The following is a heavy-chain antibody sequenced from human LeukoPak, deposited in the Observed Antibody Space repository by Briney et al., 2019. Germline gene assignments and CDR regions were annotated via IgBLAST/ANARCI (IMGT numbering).Heavy chain of an antibody. CDR3: ARPSTGYSSGWYWCFDL. CDR2: IYYSGST. V-gene: IGHV4-59*01. J-gene: IGHJ2*01. CDR1: GGSISSYY. D-gene: IGHD6-19*01. Sequence: PSETLSLTCTVSGGSISSYYWSWIRQPPGKGLEWIGYIYYSGSTNYNPSLKSRVTISVDTSKNQFSLKLSSVTAADTAVYYCARPSTGYSSGWYWCFDLWGRGTLVTVSS.